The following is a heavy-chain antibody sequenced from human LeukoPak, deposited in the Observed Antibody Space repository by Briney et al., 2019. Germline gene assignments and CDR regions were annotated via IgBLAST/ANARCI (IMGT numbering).Heavy chain of an antibody. V-gene: IGHV4-4*07. CDR1: GGSISSYN. D-gene: IGHD6-6*01. CDR2: IYTSGST. CDR3: ARDSSSRQHGMDV. J-gene: IGHJ6*02. Sequence: SETLSLTCTVSGGSISSYNWSWIRQPAGKGLEWIGRIYTSGSTNYNPSLKSRVTMSVDTSKNQFSLKLSSVTAADTAVYYCARDSSSRQHGMDVWGQGTTVTVSS.